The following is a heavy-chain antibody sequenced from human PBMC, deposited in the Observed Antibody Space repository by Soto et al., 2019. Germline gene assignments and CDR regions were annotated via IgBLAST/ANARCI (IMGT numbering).Heavy chain of an antibody. Sequence: QVHLVQSGAEVKNPGSSVKVSCKVSVGTFSSYAIGWVRQAPGQGLEWLGGIIPITGTVNYAQKFQGRVTISADESTTTVYMELSSLRSEYTAVYYCARAYSSSAQYLYFDVWGRGTLVTVSS. D-gene: IGHD6-6*01. CDR2: IIPITGTV. CDR3: ARAYSSSAQYLYFDV. V-gene: IGHV1-69*01. CDR1: VGTFSSYA. J-gene: IGHJ2*01.